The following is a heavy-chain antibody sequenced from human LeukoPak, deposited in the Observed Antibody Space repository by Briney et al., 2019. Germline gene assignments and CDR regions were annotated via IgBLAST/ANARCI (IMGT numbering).Heavy chain of an antibody. D-gene: IGHD5-24*01. J-gene: IGHJ3*02. CDR1: GGSISSGSYY. V-gene: IGHV4-61*02. Sequence: SQTLSLTCTVSGGSISSGSYYWSWIRQPAGKGLEWIGRIYTSGSTNYNPSLKSRVTISVDTAKNQFSLKLSSVTAADTAVYYCARDESDGYKLGVYAFDIWGQGTMVTVSS. CDR2: IYTSGST. CDR3: ARDESDGYKLGVYAFDI.